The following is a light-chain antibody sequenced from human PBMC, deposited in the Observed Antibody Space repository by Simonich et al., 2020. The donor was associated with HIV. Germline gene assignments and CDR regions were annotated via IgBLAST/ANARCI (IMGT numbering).Light chain of an antibody. V-gene: IGKV4-1*01. Sequence: DIVMTQSPDSLAVSVGERATINCKSSQSVLNSSNNKRLVAWYQQKPGQSPKLLIYWASIREAWVPDRFSGSGSGTAFTLTSSSLQAEDVAVYYCQQYYSTPTFGQGTKVEIK. J-gene: IGKJ1*01. CDR1: QSVLNSSNNKRL. CDR2: WAS. CDR3: QQYYSTPT.